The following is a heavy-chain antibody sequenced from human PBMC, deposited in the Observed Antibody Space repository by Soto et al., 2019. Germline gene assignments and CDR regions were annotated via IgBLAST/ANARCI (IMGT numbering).Heavy chain of an antibody. Sequence: QVQLQQWGAGLLKPSETLSLNCAVTGGSLSGYYWSWIRQPPGKGLEWIGEVKDGGHTNYSPSLRGRVTRSSATSNIQFSLRLSSVTAADTGVYYCARGQEGVVATHWDQGSLVTVSS. J-gene: IGHJ4*02. CDR1: GGSLSGYY. V-gene: IGHV4-34*01. D-gene: IGHD5-12*01. CDR3: ARGQEGVVATH. CDR2: VKDGGHT.